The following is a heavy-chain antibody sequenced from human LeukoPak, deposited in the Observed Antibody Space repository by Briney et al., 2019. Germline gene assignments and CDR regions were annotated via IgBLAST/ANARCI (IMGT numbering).Heavy chain of an antibody. D-gene: IGHD3-16*02. Sequence: SGGSLRLSCAASGFTFSSYAMSWVRQAPGKGLEWVSAISGSGGSTYYADSVKGRFTISRDNSKNTLYLQMNSLRAEDTAVYYCAAQKRGNYRPYYFDYWGQGTLVTVSA. CDR1: GFTFSSYA. V-gene: IGHV3-23*01. CDR2: ISGSGGST. CDR3: AAQKRGNYRPYYFDY. J-gene: IGHJ4*02.